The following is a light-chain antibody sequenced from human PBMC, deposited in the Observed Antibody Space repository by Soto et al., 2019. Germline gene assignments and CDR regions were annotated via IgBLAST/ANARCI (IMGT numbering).Light chain of an antibody. CDR1: QSVNTN. J-gene: IGKJ2*01. CDR2: GAS. Sequence: EIVMTQSPATLSVSPGESATLSCRASQSVNTNLAWYQQKPGRAPRLLIHGASTRATGIPARFSGSGSGTEFTLNIRSPQSEDFAVYYRQQYNNWPPHTFGQGTKLEIK. V-gene: IGKV3-15*01. CDR3: QQYNNWPPHT.